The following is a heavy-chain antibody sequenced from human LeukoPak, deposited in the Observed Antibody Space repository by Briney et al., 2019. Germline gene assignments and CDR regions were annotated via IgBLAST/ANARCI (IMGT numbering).Heavy chain of an antibody. J-gene: IGHJ4*02. Sequence: PSETLSLTCTVSGGSISSSSYYWGWIRQPPGKGLEWIGSIYYSGSTYYNPSLKSRVTISVDTSKNQFSLKLSSVTAADTAVYYCARQLGYCSSTSCYADKVDCWGQGTLVTVSS. CDR2: IYYSGST. D-gene: IGHD2-2*01. V-gene: IGHV4-39*01. CDR3: ARQLGYCSSTSCYADKVDC. CDR1: GGSISSSSYY.